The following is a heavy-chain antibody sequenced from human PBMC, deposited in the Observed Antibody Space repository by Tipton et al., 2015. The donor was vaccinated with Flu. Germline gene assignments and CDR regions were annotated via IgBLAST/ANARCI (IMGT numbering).Heavy chain of an antibody. CDR1: GTPFSQDV. D-gene: IGHD2-15*01. CDR3: VRALAGQWSLDY. CDR2: ISHDAYYK. J-gene: IGHJ4*02. V-gene: IGHV3-30*03. Sequence: SLRLSCVASGTPFSQDVLHWVRQAPGKGLEWVARISHDAYYKFYVDSVKGRFTISRDDSKNTVYLEMNNLRAEDTAVYYCVRALAGQWSLDYWGQGTLVTVSS.